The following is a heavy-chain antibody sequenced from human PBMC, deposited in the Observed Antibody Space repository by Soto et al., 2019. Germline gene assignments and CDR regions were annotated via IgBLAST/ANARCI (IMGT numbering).Heavy chain of an antibody. D-gene: IGHD3-16*02. CDR1: GGSVSHTSYY. J-gene: IGHJ4*02. CDR3: ARDQGDFVRY. CDR2: IYYNGST. V-gene: IGHV4-61*01. Sequence: VQLQESGPGLVKPSETLSLTCTVSGGSVSHTSYYWSWTRQSPGKGLEWIGYIYYNGSTNYNPSLKSRVTISVDTTKNQFSLKLSSVAAADTAVYYCARDQGDFVRYWGRGTLVTVSS.